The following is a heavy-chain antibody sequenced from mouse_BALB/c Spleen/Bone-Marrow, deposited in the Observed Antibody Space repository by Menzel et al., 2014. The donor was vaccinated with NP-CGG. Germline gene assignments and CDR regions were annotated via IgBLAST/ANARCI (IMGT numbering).Heavy chain of an antibody. Sequence: LVKTGASVKISCKASGHSFTGYYMHWVKQSHGKSLEWTGYISCYNGATSYNQKFKGKASFTVDTSSSTAYMQFNSLTSEDSAVYFCARRDYRYDGFAYWGQGTLVTVSA. D-gene: IGHD2-14*01. CDR1: GHSFTGYY. CDR2: ISCYNGAT. CDR3: ARRDYRYDGFAY. V-gene: IGHV1S34*01. J-gene: IGHJ3*01.